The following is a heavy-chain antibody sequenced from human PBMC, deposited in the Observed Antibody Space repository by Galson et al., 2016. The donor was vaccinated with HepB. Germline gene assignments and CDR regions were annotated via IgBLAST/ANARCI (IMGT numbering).Heavy chain of an antibody. CDR3: ARIKEELRRAFDI. V-gene: IGHV1-2*02. CDR1: GYTFTADY. J-gene: IGHJ3*02. D-gene: IGHD1-7*01. CDR2: INPNSGGT. Sequence: SVKVSCKASGYTFTADYMHWVRKAPGQGLEWMGWINPNSGGTHYAQKFQGRVTLTRDTSISTAYMELSSLISDDTAVYYCARIKEELRRAFDIWGQGTMLTVSS.